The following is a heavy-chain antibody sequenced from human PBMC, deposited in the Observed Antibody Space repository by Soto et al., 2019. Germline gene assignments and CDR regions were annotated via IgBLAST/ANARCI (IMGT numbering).Heavy chain of an antibody. CDR1: GFTFSSYA. V-gene: IGHV3-23*01. D-gene: IGHD6-6*01. CDR3: AKRSSSSSYYYYYMDV. Sequence: EVQLLESGGGLVQPGGSLRLSCAASGFTFSSYAMSWVRQAPGQGLEWVSAISGSGGSTYYADSVKGRFTISRDNSKNTLYLQMNSLRAEDTAVYYCAKRSSSSSYYYYYMDVWGKGTTVTVSS. J-gene: IGHJ6*03. CDR2: ISGSGGST.